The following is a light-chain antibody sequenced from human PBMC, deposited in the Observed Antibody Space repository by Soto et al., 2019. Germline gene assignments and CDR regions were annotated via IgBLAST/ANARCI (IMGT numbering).Light chain of an antibody. Sequence: QPVLSQPASVSGSRGQSITISCTGTSSDVGNYNLVSWYQQYPGKAPKLMIFEDTKRPSGVSHRFSGSKSGNTASLTIAGLQPEDAADYYCCSYAGSSTMAFGGGTQLTVL. CDR1: SSDVGNYNL. CDR2: EDT. CDR3: CSYAGSSTMA. J-gene: IGLJ7*01. V-gene: IGLV2-23*01.